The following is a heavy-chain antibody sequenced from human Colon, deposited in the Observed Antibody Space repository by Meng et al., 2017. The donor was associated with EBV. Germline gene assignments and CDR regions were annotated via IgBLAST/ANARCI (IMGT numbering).Heavy chain of an antibody. D-gene: IGHD2-15*01. V-gene: IGHV4-34*01. Sequence: QVQLQQWCAGRLKPSETPSLTCTVYGGSFSDSYWTWIRQPPGKGLEWIGEINHVGSTTYNPSPKSRVTISVDTSKNQFSLKLSSVTAADAAVYYCASSDCSGGTCYLDCWGQGTLVTVSS. CDR3: ASSDCSGGTCYLDC. CDR1: GGSFSDSY. J-gene: IGHJ4*02. CDR2: INHVGST.